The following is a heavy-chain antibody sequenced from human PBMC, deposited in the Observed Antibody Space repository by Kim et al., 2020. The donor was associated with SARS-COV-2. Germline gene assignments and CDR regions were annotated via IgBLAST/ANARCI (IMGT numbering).Heavy chain of an antibody. Sequence: GGSLRLSCAASGFTFSSYAMHWVRQAPGKGLEWVAVISYDGSNKYYADSVKGRFTISRDNSKNTLYLQMNSLRAEDTAVYYCATEGYGDSEFDYWGQGTL. D-gene: IGHD4-17*01. V-gene: IGHV3-30*04. CDR2: ISYDGSNK. CDR1: GFTFSSYA. CDR3: ATEGYGDSEFDY. J-gene: IGHJ4*02.